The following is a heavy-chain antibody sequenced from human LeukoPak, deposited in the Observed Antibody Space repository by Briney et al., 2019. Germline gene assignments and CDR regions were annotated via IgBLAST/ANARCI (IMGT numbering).Heavy chain of an antibody. CDR2: IRQEGSEK. D-gene: IGHD5-12*01. V-gene: IGHV3-7*01. CDR3: ARGYGSSGYDIIDV. Sequence: PGGSLRLSCAASGFTFSSYWMGWVRQAPGQGLEWVANIRQEGSEKNYADSVKGRFTISRDNAKNSLYLQMSSLRVEDTAVYYCARGYGSSGYDIIDVWGQGTRSPSP. CDR1: GFTFSSYW. J-gene: IGHJ6*02.